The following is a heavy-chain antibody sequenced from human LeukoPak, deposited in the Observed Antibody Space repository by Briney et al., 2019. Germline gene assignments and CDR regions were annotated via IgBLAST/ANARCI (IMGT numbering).Heavy chain of an antibody. Sequence: SQTLSLTCTVSGGSISSGSYYWSWIRQPAGKGLEWIWRIYTSGSTNYNPSLKSRVTISVDTAKNQFSLKLSSVTAADTAVYYCARVPSYDFWSGYSYYYYMDVWGKGTTVTVSS. CDR1: GGSISSGSYY. V-gene: IGHV4-61*02. D-gene: IGHD3-3*01. CDR3: ARVPSYDFWSGYSYYYYMDV. CDR2: IYTSGST. J-gene: IGHJ6*03.